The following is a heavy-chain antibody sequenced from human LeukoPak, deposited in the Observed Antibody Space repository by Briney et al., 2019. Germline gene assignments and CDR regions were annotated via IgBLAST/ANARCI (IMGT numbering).Heavy chain of an antibody. V-gene: IGHV1-46*01. CDR2: INPSGGST. Sequence: ASVKVSCKGSGYTFTSYYMHWVRQTPGQGLEWMGIINPSGGSTSYAQKFHGRVTMTRDMSTSTIYMELNSLRSEDTAVYYCARGGLVRGVGQGYWGQGTLVTVSS. CDR3: ARGGLVRGVGQGY. D-gene: IGHD3-10*01. J-gene: IGHJ4*02. CDR1: GYTFTSYY.